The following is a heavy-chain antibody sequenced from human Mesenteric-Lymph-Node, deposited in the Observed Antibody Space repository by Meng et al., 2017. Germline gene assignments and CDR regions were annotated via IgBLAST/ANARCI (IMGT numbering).Heavy chain of an antibody. CDR2: ISWNSGSI. Sequence: SLKISCAASGFTFDDYAMHWVRQAPGKGLEWVSGISWNSGSIGYADSVKGRFTISRDNAKNSLYLQMNSLRAEDTAVYYCARIAYCGGDCYSSCDDAFDIWGQGTMVTVSS. CDR3: ARIAYCGGDCYSSCDDAFDI. J-gene: IGHJ3*02. CDR1: GFTFDDYA. D-gene: IGHD2-21*02. V-gene: IGHV3-9*01.